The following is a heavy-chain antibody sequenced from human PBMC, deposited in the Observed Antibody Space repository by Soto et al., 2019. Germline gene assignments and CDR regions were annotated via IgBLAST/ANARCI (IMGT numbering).Heavy chain of an antibody. Sequence: EVQLLESGGGLVQPGGSLRLSCAASGFTFYSYAMTWARQAPGKGLERVSSISGSDGTTCYADSVKGRFSISRDSSKNTVYLQMNSLRTEDTAVYYCAKPHSFVALTPFVYWGQGSLVTVSS. CDR2: ISGSDGTT. V-gene: IGHV3-23*01. CDR1: GFTFYSYA. CDR3: AKPHSFVALTPFVY. J-gene: IGHJ4*02. D-gene: IGHD2-21*01.